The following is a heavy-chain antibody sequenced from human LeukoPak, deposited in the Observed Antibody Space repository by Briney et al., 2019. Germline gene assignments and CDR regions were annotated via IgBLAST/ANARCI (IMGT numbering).Heavy chain of an antibody. CDR1: GFTFSTYG. J-gene: IGHJ4*02. D-gene: IGHD3-3*01. V-gene: IGHV3-30*18. CDR2: ISLDGYKK. CDR3: AKDGDFWSNSKSNNYFDY. Sequence: PGGSLRLSCVASGFTFSTYGMHWFRQAPGKGLEWVAVISLDGYKKYYADSVKGRFTVSRDNSKNTLYLQMNSLRAEDTAVYFCAKDGDFWSNSKSNNYFDYWGQGTLVTVSS.